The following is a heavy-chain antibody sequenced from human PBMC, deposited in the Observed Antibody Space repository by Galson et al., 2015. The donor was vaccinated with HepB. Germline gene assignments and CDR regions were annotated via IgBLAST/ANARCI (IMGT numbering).Heavy chain of an antibody. V-gene: IGHV3-23*01. CDR2: ITGRGDLT. Sequence: SLRLSCAASGFTFRTYAMNWVRQAPGKGLEWISGITGRGDLTYYTDSVKGRFTISRDNSQNPLFLQMNSLRAHDTAIYYCARDLSYGSGTPGYWGQGTLVSVPS. J-gene: IGHJ4*02. CDR1: GFTFRTYA. CDR3: ARDLSYGSGTPGY. D-gene: IGHD3-10*01.